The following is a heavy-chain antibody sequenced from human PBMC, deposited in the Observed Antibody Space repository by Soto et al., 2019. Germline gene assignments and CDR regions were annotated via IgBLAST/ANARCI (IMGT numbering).Heavy chain of an antibody. V-gene: IGHV4-39*01. CDR1: GGSISSSGYY. CDR2: IYYSGST. Sequence: QLQLQESGPGLVKPSETLSLTCTVSGGSISSSGYYWGWIRQPPGKGLEWIGNIYYSGSTYYNPSLKSRVTISVDASKIQFSLKLSSVTAADTAVYYCASLVVVAADNYFDYWGQGTLVTVSS. CDR3: ASLVVVAADNYFDY. D-gene: IGHD2-15*01. J-gene: IGHJ4*02.